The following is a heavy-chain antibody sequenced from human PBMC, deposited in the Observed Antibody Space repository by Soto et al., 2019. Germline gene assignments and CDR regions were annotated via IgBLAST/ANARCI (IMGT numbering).Heavy chain of an antibody. Sequence: AASVKVSCKASGYTFTGYYMHWVRQAPGQGLEWMGWINPNSGGTNYAQKFQGWVTMTRDTSISTAYMELSRLRSDDTAVYYCARNDLGYCSGGSCSGFDPWGQGTLVTVSS. J-gene: IGHJ5*02. V-gene: IGHV1-2*04. D-gene: IGHD2-15*01. CDR2: INPNSGGT. CDR1: GYTFTGYY. CDR3: ARNDLGYCSGGSCSGFDP.